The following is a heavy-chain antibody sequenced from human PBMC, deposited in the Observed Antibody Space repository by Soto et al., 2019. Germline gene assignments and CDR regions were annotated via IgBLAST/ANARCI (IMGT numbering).Heavy chain of an antibody. D-gene: IGHD3-10*01. J-gene: IGHJ3*02. V-gene: IGHV3-53*05. CDR2: LYDTDGT. CDR1: GFTFSGKKY. CDR3: ATWLQREHGFDI. Sequence: GCSLRLSCEASGFTFSGKKYLTWVRQAPGKGPEWVSALYDTDGTFYADSVKGRFTISKDNSKNTFYLQMNSLRIDDTAVYYCATWLQREHGFDIWGLGTMVTVSS.